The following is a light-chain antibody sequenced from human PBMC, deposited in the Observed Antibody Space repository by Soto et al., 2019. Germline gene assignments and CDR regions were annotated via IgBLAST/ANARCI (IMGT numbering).Light chain of an antibody. CDR1: QSVSSSY. J-gene: IGKJ3*01. V-gene: IGKV3-20*01. Sequence: EIVLTQSPSTLSLSPGERATLSCRASQSVSSSYLAWYQQKPGQAPRLLIYGASSRATGIPDRFSGSGSGTDFTLTISRLEPEDFAVCYCQQYGSSSFTFGPGTKVDIK. CDR2: GAS. CDR3: QQYGSSSFT.